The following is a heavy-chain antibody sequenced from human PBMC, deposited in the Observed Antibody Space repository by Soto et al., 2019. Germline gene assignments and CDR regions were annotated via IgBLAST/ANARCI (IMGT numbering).Heavy chain of an antibody. CDR3: ARVGYDFWSGYYTPYYYGMDV. CDR2: IYYSGST. CDR1: GGSISSGGYY. D-gene: IGHD3-3*01. V-gene: IGHV4-31*03. J-gene: IGHJ6*02. Sequence: SETLSLTCTVSGGSISSGGYYWSWIRQHPGKGLEWIGYIYYSGSTYYNPSLKSRVTISVDTSKNQFSLKLSSVTAADTAVYYCARVGYDFWSGYYTPYYYGMDVWGQGTTVTVSS.